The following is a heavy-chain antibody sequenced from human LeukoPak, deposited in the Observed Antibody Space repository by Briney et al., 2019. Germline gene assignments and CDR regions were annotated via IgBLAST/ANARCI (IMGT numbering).Heavy chain of an antibody. D-gene: IGHD3-16*01. Sequence: ASVTVSCMASGGTFSNYAISWVRQAPGQELEGMGGIIPIFGTANYAQKLRGRVTITGDKATRTAYMELSSLRSEDTAVYYCARDNDSRDPPHFDYWGQGTLVTVSS. CDR3: ARDNDSRDPPHFDY. V-gene: IGHV1-69*06. CDR2: IIPIFGTA. J-gene: IGHJ4*02. CDR1: GGTFSNYA.